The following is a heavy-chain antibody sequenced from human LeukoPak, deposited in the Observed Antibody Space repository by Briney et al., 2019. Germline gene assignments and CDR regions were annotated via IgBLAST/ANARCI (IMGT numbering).Heavy chain of an antibody. J-gene: IGHJ4*02. CDR3: ARGFSGGDY. V-gene: IGHV4-59*11. CDR1: GGSISSHY. Sequence: SDTLSLTCTVSGGSISSHYWSWIRQPPGKGLEWIGYIYYSGSTNYNPSLKSRVTISVDTSKNQFSLKLSSVTAADTAVYYCARGFSGGDYWGQGTLVTVSS. D-gene: IGHD1-26*01. CDR2: IYYSGST.